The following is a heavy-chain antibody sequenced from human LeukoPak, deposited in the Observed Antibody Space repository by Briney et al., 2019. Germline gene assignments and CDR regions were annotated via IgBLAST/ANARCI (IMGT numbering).Heavy chain of an antibody. CDR2: INTNTGNP. J-gene: IGHJ3*02. Sequence: GASVKVSCKASGYTFTSYAMNWVRQAPGQGLEWMGWINTNTGNPTYAQGFTGRFVFSLDTSVSTAYLQISSLKAEDTAVYYCAREGDDYGDCHWAFDIWGQGTMVTVSS. CDR1: GYTFTSYA. D-gene: IGHD4-17*01. V-gene: IGHV7-4-1*02. CDR3: AREGDDYGDCHWAFDI.